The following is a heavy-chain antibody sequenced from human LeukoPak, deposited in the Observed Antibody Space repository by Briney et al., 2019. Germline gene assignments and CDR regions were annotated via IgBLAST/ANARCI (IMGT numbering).Heavy chain of an antibody. CDR2: ISGSGGDT. J-gene: IGHJ4*02. CDR3: AKGSSRSGRDCDF. D-gene: IGHD1-26*01. CDR1: GFTFSSYA. V-gene: IGHV3-23*01. Sequence: GGSLRLSCAASGFTFSSYAMTWVRQAPGKGLKWFSTISGSGGDTFYAASVKGRFTISRDNSKNTLYLQMNSLRAEDTALYYCAKGSSRSGRDCDFWGQGSLVTVS.